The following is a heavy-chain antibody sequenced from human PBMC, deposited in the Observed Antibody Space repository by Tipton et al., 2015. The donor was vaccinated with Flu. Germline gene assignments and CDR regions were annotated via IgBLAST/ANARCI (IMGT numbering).Heavy chain of an antibody. CDR3: VRLTYYYGSGTSDY. D-gene: IGHD3-10*01. V-gene: IGHV4-61*05. CDR1: GDSISSTIYY. Sequence: TLSLTCIVSGDSISSTIYYWSWIRQPPGKGLEWIGYIYYSGSTNYNPSLKSRVTISVDTSKTQFSLNLSSVTAADTAVYYCVRLTYYYGSGTSDYWGQGTLVTVSS. J-gene: IGHJ4*02. CDR2: IYYSGST.